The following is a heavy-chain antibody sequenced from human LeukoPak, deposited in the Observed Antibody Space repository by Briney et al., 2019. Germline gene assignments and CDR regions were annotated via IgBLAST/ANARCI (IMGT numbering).Heavy chain of an antibody. D-gene: IGHD3-3*01. J-gene: IGHJ4*02. Sequence: GGSLRLSCTASGFTFGDYAMSWVRQAPGKGLEWVGFIRSKAYGGTTEYAASVKGRFTISRDDSKSIAYMQMNSLKTEDTAVYYCTRDRTRYDFWSGYYKDWGQGTLVTVSS. CDR2: IRSKAYGGTT. CDR3: TRDRTRYDFWSGYYKD. V-gene: IGHV3-49*04. CDR1: GFTFGDYA.